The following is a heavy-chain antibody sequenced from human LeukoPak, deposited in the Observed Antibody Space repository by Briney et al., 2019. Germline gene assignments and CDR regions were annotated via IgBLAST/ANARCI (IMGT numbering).Heavy chain of an antibody. D-gene: IGHD3-22*01. CDR3: ARSLGFYDSSGAYYFDY. Sequence: GGSLRLSCAASGFTFSSYSMNWVRQAPGKGLEWVSSVSSRSTYIYYADSVMGRFTISRDNAKNSLYLQMNSLRAEDTAVYYCARSLGFYDSSGAYYFDYWGQGTLVTVSS. V-gene: IGHV3-21*01. CDR2: VSSRSTYI. CDR1: GFTFSSYS. J-gene: IGHJ4*02.